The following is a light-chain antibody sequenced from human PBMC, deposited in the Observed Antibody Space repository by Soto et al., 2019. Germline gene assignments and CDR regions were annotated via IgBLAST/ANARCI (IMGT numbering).Light chain of an antibody. Sequence: DIQMTQSPSTLSASVGDRVTITCRASQSISSWLAWYQQKPGKAPNLLISKASSLESGVPSRFSGSGSGTEFTLTISSLQPDDFATYYCQYYKTFGQGTKVEFK. J-gene: IGKJ1*01. V-gene: IGKV1-5*03. CDR3: QYYKT. CDR2: KAS. CDR1: QSISSW.